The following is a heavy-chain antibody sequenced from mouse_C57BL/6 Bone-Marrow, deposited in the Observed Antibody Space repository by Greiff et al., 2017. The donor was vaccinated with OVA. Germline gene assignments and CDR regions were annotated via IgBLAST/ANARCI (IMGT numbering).Heavy chain of an antibody. CDR3: HYYGSTFAY. CDR1: GYTFPRYW. Sequence: QVQLQQPGAELVKPGASVKMSCKASGYTFPRYWITWVKQRPGQGLEWIGDIYPGSGSPNYNEKFKSKATLTVDTSSSTAYMQLSSLTSEDSAVYYCHYYGSTFAYWGQGTLVTVSA. CDR2: IYPGSGSP. J-gene: IGHJ3*01. V-gene: IGHV1-55*01. D-gene: IGHD1-1*01.